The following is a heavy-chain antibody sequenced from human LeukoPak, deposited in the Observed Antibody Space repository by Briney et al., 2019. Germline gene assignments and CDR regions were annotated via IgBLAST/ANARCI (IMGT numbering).Heavy chain of an antibody. D-gene: IGHD3-10*01. CDR2: FDPEDGET. CDR3: ATAFRYYYGSGTSKFDP. Sequence: GASVKVSRKVSGYTLTELSTHWVRQAPGKGLEWMGGFDPEDGETIYAQKFQGRVTMTEDTSTDTAYMELSSLRSEDTAVYYCATAFRYYYGSGTSKFDPWGQGTLVTVSS. J-gene: IGHJ5*02. V-gene: IGHV1-24*01. CDR1: GYTLTELS.